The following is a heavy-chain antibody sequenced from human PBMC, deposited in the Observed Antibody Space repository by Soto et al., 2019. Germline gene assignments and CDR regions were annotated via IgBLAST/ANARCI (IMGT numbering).Heavy chain of an antibody. CDR3: AKALVKTSSWPAD. CDR1: GFNFSSYG. CDR2: ISYDGSHK. D-gene: IGHD2-2*01. J-gene: IGHJ4*02. V-gene: IGHV3-30*18. Sequence: HVQLVESGGGVVQPGRSLRLSCAVSGFNFSSYGMHWVRQAPGKGLEWVAVISYDGSHKDSADSVKGRFAISRDNSKNTLFLQLNSLRVEDTAVYYCAKALVKTSSWPADWGQGTLVTVSS.